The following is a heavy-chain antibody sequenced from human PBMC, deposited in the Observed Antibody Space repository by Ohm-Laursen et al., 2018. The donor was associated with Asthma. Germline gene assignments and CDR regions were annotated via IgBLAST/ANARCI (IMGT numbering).Heavy chain of an antibody. V-gene: IGHV3-30*18. CDR1: GFTFSSYG. Sequence: SLRLSCAASGFTFSSYGMHWVRQAPGKGLEWVAVISYDGSNKYYADSVKGRFTISRDNSKNTLYLQMNSLRAEDTAVYYCAKAPKQSYDSSGYYVYWGQGTLVTVSS. CDR3: AKAPKQSYDSSGYYVY. D-gene: IGHD3-22*01. CDR2: ISYDGSNK. J-gene: IGHJ4*02.